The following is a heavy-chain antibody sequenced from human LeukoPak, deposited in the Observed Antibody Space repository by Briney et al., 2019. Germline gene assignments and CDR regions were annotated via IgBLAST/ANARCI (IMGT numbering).Heavy chain of an antibody. V-gene: IGHV3-64*01. J-gene: IGHJ4*02. Sequence: GGSLRLSCAASGFTFSSYAMHRVRQAPGKGLEYVSAISHNGGSTYYANSVKGRFTISRDNSKNTLYLQMGCLRAEDMAVYYCARVGDLNYFDYWGQGALVTVSS. D-gene: IGHD3-10*01. CDR3: ARVGDLNYFDY. CDR2: ISHNGGST. CDR1: GFTFSSYA.